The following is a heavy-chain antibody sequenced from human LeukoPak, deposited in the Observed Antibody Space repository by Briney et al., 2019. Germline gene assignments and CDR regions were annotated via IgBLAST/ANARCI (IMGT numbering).Heavy chain of an antibody. CDR2: ISGSGGST. V-gene: IGHV3-23*01. CDR1: GFTFSSYG. J-gene: IGHJ4*02. Sequence: GGTLRLSCAASGFTFSSYGMSWVRQAPGKGLEWVSAISGSGGSTYYADSVKGRFTISRDNSKNTMYLQMNSLRAEDTAVYYCAKRIQSAMATGYWGQGTLVTVSS. CDR3: AKRIQSAMATGY. D-gene: IGHD5-18*01.